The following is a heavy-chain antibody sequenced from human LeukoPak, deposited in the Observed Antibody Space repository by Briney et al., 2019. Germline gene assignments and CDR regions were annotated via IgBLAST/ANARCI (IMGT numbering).Heavy chain of an antibody. CDR2: IIPIFGTA. J-gene: IGHJ3*02. CDR1: GGTFSSYA. CDR3: ARVGVGHYYDSSGYHDAFDI. D-gene: IGHD3-22*01. V-gene: IGHV1-69*13. Sequence: GASVTVSCTASGGTFSSYAISWVRQAPGQGLEWMGGIIPIFGTANYAQKFQGRVTITADESTSTAYMELSSLRSEDTAVYYCARVGVGHYYDSSGYHDAFDIWGQGTMVTVSS.